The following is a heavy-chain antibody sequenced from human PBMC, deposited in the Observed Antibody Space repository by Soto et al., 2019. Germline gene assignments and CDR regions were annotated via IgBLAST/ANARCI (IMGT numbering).Heavy chain of an antibody. V-gene: IGHV1-69*08. D-gene: IGHD2-2*02. Sequence: SVKVSCKASGGTFTSYNISWVRQAPGQGLEWMGIINPSCGTTNYVQKFEGRVTITADKSTSTAYMELSSLRSDDTAVYYCARGFREYQVIYRFVDYYYGMDVWGQGTTVTVSS. J-gene: IGHJ6*02. CDR3: ARGFREYQVIYRFVDYYYGMDV. CDR1: GGTFTSYN. CDR2: INPSCGTT.